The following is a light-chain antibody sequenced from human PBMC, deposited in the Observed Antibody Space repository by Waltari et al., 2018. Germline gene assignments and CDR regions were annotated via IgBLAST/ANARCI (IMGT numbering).Light chain of an antibody. CDR2: QDT. CDR3: QAWDNSAVI. CDR1: ILREKY. J-gene: IGLJ2*01. V-gene: IGLV3-1*01. Sequence: SSELTQPASVSVSPGQTATIICSGDILREKYTSWYQHKAGQPPLVIIHQDTKRPPGIPDRLAGSYSGNKVTLTISETQSVDEADYYCQAWDNSAVIFGGGTKLTVL.